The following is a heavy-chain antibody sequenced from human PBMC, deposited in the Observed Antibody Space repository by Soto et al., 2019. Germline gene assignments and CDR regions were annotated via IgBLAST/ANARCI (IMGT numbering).Heavy chain of an antibody. CDR2: IYYSGST. Sequence: LSLTCTVSGGSISSGAYSWCWMRQPPGKGLEWLGYIYYSGSTYYNPSLTSRVTLSVDTSKNQFSLKLSSVTAADTAVYYSARSYCGGNHAGFDYWGQGTLVTVSS. D-gene: IGHD1-26*01. CDR3: ARSYCGGNHAGFDY. V-gene: IGHV4-30-4*01. J-gene: IGHJ4*02. CDR1: GGSISSGAYS.